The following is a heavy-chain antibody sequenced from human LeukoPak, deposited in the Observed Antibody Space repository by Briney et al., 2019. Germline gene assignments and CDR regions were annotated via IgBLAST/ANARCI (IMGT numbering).Heavy chain of an antibody. J-gene: IGHJ4*02. CDR2: ISSSGSTI. V-gene: IGHV3-48*03. Sequence: PGGSLRLSCAASGFTFSSYEMNWVRQAPGKGLEWVSYISSSGSTIYYADSVEGRFTISRDNAKNSLYLQMNSLRAEDTAVYYCARERGGSWYFFVDWGQGTLVTVSS. CDR1: GFTFSSYE. D-gene: IGHD6-13*01. CDR3: ARERGGSWYFFVD.